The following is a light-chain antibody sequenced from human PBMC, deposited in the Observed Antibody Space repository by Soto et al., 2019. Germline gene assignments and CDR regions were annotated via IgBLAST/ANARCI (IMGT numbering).Light chain of an antibody. Sequence: DIVMTQSPDSLAVSLGERATINCKSSQSVLYSSNNKNHLAWYQQKPGQPPKLLIYWASTRKSGVPDRFSGSGSGTDFTLTISSLQAEDVAVYYCQQYYSTLYTFGQGTKLEIK. CDR2: WAS. V-gene: IGKV4-1*01. J-gene: IGKJ2*01. CDR1: QSVLYSSNNKNH. CDR3: QQYYSTLYT.